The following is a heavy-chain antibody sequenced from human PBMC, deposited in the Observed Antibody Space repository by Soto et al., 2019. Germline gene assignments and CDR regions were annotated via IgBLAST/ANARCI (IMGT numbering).Heavy chain of an antibody. J-gene: IGHJ6*02. Sequence: PSETLSLTCTVSGGSISSYYWSWIRQPPGKGLEWIGYIYYSGSTNYNPSLKSRVTISVDTSKNQFSLKLSSVTAADTAVYYCARASTIFGVDYGMDVWSQGTTVTVSS. V-gene: IGHV4-59*01. CDR3: ARASTIFGVDYGMDV. CDR2: IYYSGST. CDR1: GGSISSYY. D-gene: IGHD3-3*01.